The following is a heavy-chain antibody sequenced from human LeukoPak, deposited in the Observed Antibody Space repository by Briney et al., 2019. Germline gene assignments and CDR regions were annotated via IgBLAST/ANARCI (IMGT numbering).Heavy chain of an antibody. CDR1: GFTFSSYA. CDR2: ISGSGSAT. CDR3: AKKLVYYDSGSYYDF. D-gene: IGHD3-10*01. J-gene: IGHJ4*02. Sequence: GGSLRPSCAASGFTFSSYAMNWVRQAPGQGLEWVSGISGSGSATYYADSVKGRFTISRDNSKSTLFLQMNSLRDEDTAVYFCAKKLVYYDSGSYYDFWGQGTLVTVSS. V-gene: IGHV3-23*01.